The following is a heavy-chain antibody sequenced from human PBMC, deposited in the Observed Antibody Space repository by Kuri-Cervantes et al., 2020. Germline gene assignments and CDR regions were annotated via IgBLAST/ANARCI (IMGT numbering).Heavy chain of an antibody. CDR3: AKSYSSSWYYFDY. V-gene: IGHV3-23*01. D-gene: IGHD6-13*01. CDR1: GFTFSSYA. Sequence: GESLKISCAASGFTFSSYAMSWVRQAPGKGLEWVSAISGSGGSTYYADSVKGRFTISRDNSKNTLYLQMNSLRAEDTAVYYCAKSYSSSWYYFDYWGQGTLVTAPQ. CDR2: ISGSGGST. J-gene: IGHJ4*02.